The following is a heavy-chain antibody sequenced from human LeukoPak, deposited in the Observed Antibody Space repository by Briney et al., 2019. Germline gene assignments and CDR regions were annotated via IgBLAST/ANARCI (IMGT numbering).Heavy chain of an antibody. CDR2: ISNSGGSK. J-gene: IGHJ4*02. CDR3: AKARYDFWSAEGD. Sequence: GGSLRLSCAASGFTFSNHAMSWVRQAPGKGLEWVSTISNSGGSKFYAGSVKGRFTISTDTSNNTLYLQMHTLRVDDTAIYFCAKARYDFWSAEGDWGQGTLVTVSS. V-gene: IGHV3-23*01. D-gene: IGHD3-3*01. CDR1: GFTFSNHA.